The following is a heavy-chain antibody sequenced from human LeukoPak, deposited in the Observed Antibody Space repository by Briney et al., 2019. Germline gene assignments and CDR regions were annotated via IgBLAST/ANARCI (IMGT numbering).Heavy chain of an antibody. CDR2: IIPIFGTA. Sequence: SVKVSCKASGYTFTSYGISWVRQATGQGLEWMGGIIPIFGTANYAQKFQGRVTITADKSTSTAYMELSSLRSEDTAVYYCAIEYSSSSVWFDPWGQGTLVTVSS. CDR1: GYTFTSYG. CDR3: AIEYSSSSVWFDP. J-gene: IGHJ5*02. V-gene: IGHV1-69*06. D-gene: IGHD6-6*01.